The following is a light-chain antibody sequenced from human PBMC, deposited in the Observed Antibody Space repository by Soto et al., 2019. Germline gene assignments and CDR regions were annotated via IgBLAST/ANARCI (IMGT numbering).Light chain of an antibody. CDR2: ATS. CDR1: QGSSNY. CDR3: QRYSTAPWA. J-gene: IGKJ3*01. Sequence: DIQMTQSPSSLSASVGDRVTITCRASQGSSNYLAWYQQKPWKVPKLLIYATSTLQSWVPSRFSGSGSGTYFTLTISSLQPEDVATYYCQRYSTAPWAFGPGTKVYLK. V-gene: IGKV1-27*01.